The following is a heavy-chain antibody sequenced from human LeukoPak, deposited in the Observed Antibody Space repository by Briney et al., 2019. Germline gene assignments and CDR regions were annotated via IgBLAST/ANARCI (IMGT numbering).Heavy chain of an antibody. J-gene: IGHJ4*02. CDR2: IYYSGST. CDR3: ARDGRGSYYHADY. CDR1: GFTLSNYA. D-gene: IGHD1-26*01. V-gene: IGHV4-59*01. Sequence: PGGSLRLSCAASGFTLSNYAMSWIRQPPGKGLEWIGYIYYSGSTSYNPPLKSRVTISVDTSKNQFSLKLSSVTAADTAVYYCARDGRGSYYHADYWGQGTLVTVSS.